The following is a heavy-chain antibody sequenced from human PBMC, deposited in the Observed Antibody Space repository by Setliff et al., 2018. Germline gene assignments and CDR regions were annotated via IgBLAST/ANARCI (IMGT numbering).Heavy chain of an antibody. D-gene: IGHD3-16*01. J-gene: IGHJ4*02. CDR3: ARAWNWGSGKFDY. CDR2: INPSNTIT. CDR1: GYTFISFY. Sequence: ASVKVSCKASGYTFISFYIHWVRQAPGQGLEWMGVINPSNTITTYAQKFQGRVTMTRDTSTNTVYMELSSLRSEDTAVYYCARAWNWGSGKFDYWGQGTAVTVSS. V-gene: IGHV1-46*01.